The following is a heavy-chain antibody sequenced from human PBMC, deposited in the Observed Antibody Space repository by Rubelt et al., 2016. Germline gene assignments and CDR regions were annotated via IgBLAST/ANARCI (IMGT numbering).Heavy chain of an antibody. CDR2: IKQDGSEK. J-gene: IGHJ4*02. D-gene: IGHD3-22*01. Sequence: NIKQDGSEKYYVDSVKGRFTISRDNAKNSLYLQMNSLRAEDTAVYYCARMDSSGYYFFDYWGQGTLVTVSS. CDR3: ARMDSSGYYFFDY. V-gene: IGHV3-7*01.